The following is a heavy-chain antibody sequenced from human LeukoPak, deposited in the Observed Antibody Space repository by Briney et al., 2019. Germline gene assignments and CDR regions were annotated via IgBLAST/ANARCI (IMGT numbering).Heavy chain of an antibody. V-gene: IGHV3-7*01. CDR3: ARGRHTAFDY. J-gene: IGHJ4*02. Sequence: PGGSLRLSCVASGFTFSSRDWMTWVRQAPGKGLEWVANIKQDGSEKNYVDSVKGRFTISRDNAKNTLYLQMNSLRAEDTAVYYCARGRHTAFDYWGQGTLVTVSS. CDR1: GFTFSSRDW. D-gene: IGHD5-18*01. CDR2: IKQDGSEK.